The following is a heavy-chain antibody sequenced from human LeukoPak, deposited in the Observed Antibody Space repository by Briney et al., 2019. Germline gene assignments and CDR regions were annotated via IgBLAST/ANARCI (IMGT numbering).Heavy chain of an antibody. CDR2: FTSRSRTI. Sequence: GGSLRLSCAASGFTFSSYSMTWVRQAPGKGLEWVSSFTSRSRTIYYADSVKGRFTISRDDAKSSLYLQMNSLRAEDTAVYYCARGLYYFDYWGQGTLVTVSS. CDR3: ARGLYYFDY. CDR1: GFTFSSYS. J-gene: IGHJ4*02. V-gene: IGHV3-21*06.